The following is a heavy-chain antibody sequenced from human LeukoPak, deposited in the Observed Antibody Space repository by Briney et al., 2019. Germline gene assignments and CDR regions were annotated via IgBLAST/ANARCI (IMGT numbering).Heavy chain of an antibody. J-gene: IGHJ6*03. Sequence: SETLSLTCAVYGGSFSGYYWSWIRQPPGKGLEWIGSIYHSGSTYYNPSLKSRVTISVDTSKNQFSLKLSSVTAADTAVYYCARVGSSEHYYYYYYMDVWGKGTTVTVSS. D-gene: IGHD3-22*01. CDR1: GGSFSGYY. CDR3: ARVGSSEHYYYYYYMDV. V-gene: IGHV4-34*01. CDR2: IYHSGST.